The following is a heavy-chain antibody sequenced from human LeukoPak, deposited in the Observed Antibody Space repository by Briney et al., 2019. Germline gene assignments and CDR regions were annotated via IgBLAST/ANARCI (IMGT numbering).Heavy chain of an antibody. J-gene: IGHJ3*01. D-gene: IGHD5-24*01. V-gene: IGHV5-51*01. CDR2: IWPDDSDA. CDR3: ARQDGLF. Sequence: PGESLKISCHTSGYSFTNFWIGWVRQMPGKSLEWMAVIWPDDSDARYSPSFQGQITISVDRSNSTVYLQWSSLKASDTAMYFCARQDGLFWGRGTMVTVSS. CDR1: GYSFTNFW.